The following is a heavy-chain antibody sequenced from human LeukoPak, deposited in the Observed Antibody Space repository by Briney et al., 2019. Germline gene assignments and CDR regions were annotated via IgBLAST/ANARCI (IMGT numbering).Heavy chain of an antibody. CDR3: ARGGIRQTFDN. Sequence: PSETLSLTCTVSGGSISTYYWNWIRQPPGKGLEWIGYIYYSGSTNYNPSLKSRVTISVDTSKNQFSLNLTSVTAADTAVYCCARGGIRQTFDNWGQGTLVTVSS. CDR2: IYYSGST. D-gene: IGHD3-3*02. CDR1: GGSISTYY. J-gene: IGHJ4*02. V-gene: IGHV4-59*01.